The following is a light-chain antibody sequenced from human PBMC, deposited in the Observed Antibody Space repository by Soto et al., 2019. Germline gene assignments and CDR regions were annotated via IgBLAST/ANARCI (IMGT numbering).Light chain of an antibody. V-gene: IGKV3-11*01. CDR1: QSVSSY. CDR3: QQRGNWPLT. Sequence: EIVLIQSPATLSLSPGKRATLSCRASQSVSSYLAWYQQKPGQAPRLLIYDASNRATGIPARFSGSGSETDFTLTISSLEPEDFAVYYCQQRGNWPLTFGGGTKVEIK. CDR2: DAS. J-gene: IGKJ4*01.